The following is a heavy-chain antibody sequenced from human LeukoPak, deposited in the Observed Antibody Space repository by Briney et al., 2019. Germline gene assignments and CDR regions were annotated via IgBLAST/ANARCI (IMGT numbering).Heavy chain of an antibody. V-gene: IGHV3-33*01. CDR2: IWHDGNRK. CDR3: TRAAGITGTSRDNWFDP. CDR1: GFNFNNYD. D-gene: IGHD1/OR15-1a*01. J-gene: IGHJ5*02. Sequence: GGSLRLSCAASGFNFNNYDMHWVRRAPGKGLEWVASIWHDGNRKYHADSVEGRFTISRDNSKNTVYVQMNSLRADDTAVYYCTRAAGITGTSRDNWFDPWGQGTLVIVSS.